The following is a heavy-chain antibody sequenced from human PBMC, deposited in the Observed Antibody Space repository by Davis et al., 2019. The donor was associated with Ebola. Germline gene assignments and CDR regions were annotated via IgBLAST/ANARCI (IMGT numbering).Heavy chain of an antibody. CDR3: ATNTTSKGFDV. CDR1: GGSLSGYY. CDR2: INQYGNT. J-gene: IGHJ1*01. Sequence: PSETLSLTCAVSGGSLSGYYWSWIRQSPGKGLERIGEINQYGNTNYNPSLKSRVTMSVDTSKNQFSLKMTSVSAADTTIYYCATNTTSKGFDVWGQGTLVTVSS. D-gene: IGHD1-26*01. V-gene: IGHV4-34*01.